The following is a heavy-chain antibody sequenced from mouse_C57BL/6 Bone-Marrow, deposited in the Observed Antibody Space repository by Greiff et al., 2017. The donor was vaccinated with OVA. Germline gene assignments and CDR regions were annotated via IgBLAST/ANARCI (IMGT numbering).Heavy chain of an antibody. Sequence: EVQGVESGAELVRPGASVKLSCTASGFNIKDDYMHWVKQRPEQGLEWIGWIDPENGDTEYASKFQGKATITADTSSNTAYLQLSSLTSEDTAVYYCTTDSPDYWGQGTTLTVSS. CDR1: GFNIKDDY. J-gene: IGHJ2*01. V-gene: IGHV14-4*01. CDR2: IDPENGDT. CDR3: TTDSPDY.